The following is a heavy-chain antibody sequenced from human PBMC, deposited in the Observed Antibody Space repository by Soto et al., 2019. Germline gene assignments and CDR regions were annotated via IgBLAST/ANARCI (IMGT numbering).Heavy chain of an antibody. Sequence: QVQLRESGPGLVKPSQTLSLTCTVSGGSISSGGYYWNWIRQHPGKGLEWIGHIYYSGSTFYNPSLKSRLSISVDTSENQFSLKLSSVTVADTAVYFCVREEAARLERRFDSWGQGILVTVSS. CDR3: VREEAARLERRFDS. J-gene: IGHJ5*01. CDR1: GGSISSGGYY. D-gene: IGHD6-6*01. CDR2: IYYSGST. V-gene: IGHV4-31*03.